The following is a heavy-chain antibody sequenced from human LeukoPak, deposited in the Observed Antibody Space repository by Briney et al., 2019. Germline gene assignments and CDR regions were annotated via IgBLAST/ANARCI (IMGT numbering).Heavy chain of an antibody. Sequence: GGSLRLSCAASGFTFSSYSMNWVRQAPGKGLEWVSYISSSSSTIYYADSVKGRFTISRDNAKNSLYLQMNSLRAEDTAVYYCARDPAGSGPYYYYYYMDAWGKGTTVTVSS. V-gene: IGHV3-48*01. CDR1: GFTFSSYS. D-gene: IGHD3-10*01. J-gene: IGHJ6*03. CDR3: ARDPAGSGPYYYYYYMDA. CDR2: ISSSSSTI.